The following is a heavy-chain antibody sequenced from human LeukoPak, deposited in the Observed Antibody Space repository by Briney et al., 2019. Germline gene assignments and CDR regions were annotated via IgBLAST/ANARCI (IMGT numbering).Heavy chain of an antibody. Sequence: GGSLRLSCAASGFTFSSYDMHWGRQATGKGLEWVAAIGTAGDTYYPGSVKGRFTISRENAKTSLYLQMNRLRAGDTAVYYCARDCSSTSCAGAFDIWGQGTMVTVSS. D-gene: IGHD2-2*01. J-gene: IGHJ3*02. V-gene: IGHV3-13*01. CDR1: GFTFSSYD. CDR2: IGTAGDT. CDR3: ARDCSSTSCAGAFDI.